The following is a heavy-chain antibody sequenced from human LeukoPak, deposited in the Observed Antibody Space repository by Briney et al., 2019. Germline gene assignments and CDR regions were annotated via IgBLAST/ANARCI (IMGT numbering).Heavy chain of an antibody. J-gene: IGHJ5*01. CDR3: ATGYSDSLRSPLDS. Sequence: GGSLRLSCAASGLTFNNYALTWIRQAPGKGLEWVSSISGRGGNTYYADTVKGRFTISRDDSKNTLFLQMNSLRAEDTAVYYCATGYSDSLRSPLDSWGQGTLVTVSS. V-gene: IGHV3-23*01. CDR2: ISGRGGNT. D-gene: IGHD3-22*01. CDR1: GLTFNNYA.